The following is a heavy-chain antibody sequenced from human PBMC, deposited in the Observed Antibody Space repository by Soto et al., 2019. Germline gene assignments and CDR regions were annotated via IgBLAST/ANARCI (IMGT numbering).Heavy chain of an antibody. V-gene: IGHV4-59*08. Sequence: QVQLQESGPGLVKPSETLSLTCTVSGGSISSYYWSWIRQPPGKGLEWIGYIYYSGSTNYNPSLKSRVTISVDTSKNQFSLKLSSVTAADTAVYYCASLSSSFEATVTHPPYYYYYYYMDVWGKGTTVTVSS. CDR2: IYYSGST. CDR3: ASLSSSFEATVTHPPYYYYYYYMDV. CDR1: GGSISSYY. J-gene: IGHJ6*03. D-gene: IGHD4-4*01.